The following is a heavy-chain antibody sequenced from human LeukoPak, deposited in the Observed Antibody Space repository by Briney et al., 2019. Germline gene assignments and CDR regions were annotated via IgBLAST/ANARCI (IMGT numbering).Heavy chain of an antibody. CDR3: ARGKQNIVLRFYYMDV. J-gene: IGHJ6*03. V-gene: IGHV1-8*01. D-gene: IGHD2-8*01. CDR1: GYTFTSCD. CDR2: MNPNSGNT. Sequence: ASVKVSCKASGYTFTSCDINWVRQATGQGLEWVGWMNPNSGNTGYAQKFQGRVTMTRNTSISTAYMELSGLRSEDTAVYYCARGKQNIVLRFYYMDVWGKGTTVTVSS.